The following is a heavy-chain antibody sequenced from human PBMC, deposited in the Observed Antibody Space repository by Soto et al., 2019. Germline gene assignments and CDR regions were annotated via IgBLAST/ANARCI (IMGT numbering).Heavy chain of an antibody. CDR2: IYYSGST. CDR1: GGSISSGGYY. CDR3: ARDSRDPNWFDP. Sequence: PSETLSLTCTVSGGSISSGGYYWSWIRQHPGKGLEWIGDIYYSGSTYYNPSLKSRVTISVDTSKNQFSLKLSSVTAADTAVYYCARDSRDPNWFDPWGQGTLVTVSS. J-gene: IGHJ5*02. V-gene: IGHV4-31*03.